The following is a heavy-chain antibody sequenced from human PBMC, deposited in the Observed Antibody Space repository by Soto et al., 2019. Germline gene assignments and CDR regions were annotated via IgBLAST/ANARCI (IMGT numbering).Heavy chain of an antibody. J-gene: IGHJ4*02. V-gene: IGHV3-48*02. CDR3: ARDLGWAFDS. D-gene: IGHD6-19*01. CDR1: GFTFSTFS. Sequence: GGSLRLSCAASGFTFSTFSMNWVRQAPGRGLEWISYISGGGRPISYADTVKGRFTIYRENAKNSLYLKMDRLTDEDTAVYYCARDLGWAFDSWGQGTLVTVSS. CDR2: ISGGGRPI.